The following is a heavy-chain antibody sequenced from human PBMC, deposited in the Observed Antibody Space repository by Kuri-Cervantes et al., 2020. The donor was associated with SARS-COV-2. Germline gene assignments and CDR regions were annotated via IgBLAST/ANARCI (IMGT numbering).Heavy chain of an antibody. J-gene: IGHJ4*02. CDR3: ARLGYDSSGYKDYYFDY. CDR2: IYTSGST. CDR1: GGSISSYY. Sequence: GSLRLSCTVSGGSISSYYWSWIRQPAGKGLEWIGRIYTSGSTNYNPSLKSRVTMSVDTSKNQFSLKLSSVTAADTAVYYCARLGYDSSGYKDYYFDYWGQGTLVTVSS. D-gene: IGHD3-22*01. V-gene: IGHV4-4*07.